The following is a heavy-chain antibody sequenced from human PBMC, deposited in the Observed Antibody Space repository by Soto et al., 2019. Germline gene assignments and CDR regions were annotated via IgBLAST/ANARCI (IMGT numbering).Heavy chain of an antibody. V-gene: IGHV3-15*01. CDR3: IASFGVSGAYDI. Sequence: PGGSLRLSCAASGFRFNDAWMMWVRQAPGKGLECVGRIKNKQDGGTIDYPAPVKDRFTISGDDSKNTLYLQMNSLKTDDTAVYYCIASFGVSGAYDIWGQGTMVTVSS. J-gene: IGHJ3*02. CDR2: IKNKQDGGTI. CDR1: GFRFNDAW. D-gene: IGHD3-10*01.